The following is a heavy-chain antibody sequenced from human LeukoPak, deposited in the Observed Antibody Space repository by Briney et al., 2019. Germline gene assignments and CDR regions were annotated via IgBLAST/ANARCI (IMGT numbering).Heavy chain of an antibody. D-gene: IGHD6-6*01. V-gene: IGHV3-21*01. CDR1: GFTFSAYT. J-gene: IGHJ6*03. Sequence: GGSLRLSCAASGFTFSAYTMNWARQAPGKGLEWVSSISSRGVYIYHADSVKGRFTISRDNAKNSLYLQMHSLSAEDTAVYYCARAGSSSHHYYYYMDVWGKGTTVSVSS. CDR3: ARAGSSSHHYYYYMDV. CDR2: ISSRGVYI.